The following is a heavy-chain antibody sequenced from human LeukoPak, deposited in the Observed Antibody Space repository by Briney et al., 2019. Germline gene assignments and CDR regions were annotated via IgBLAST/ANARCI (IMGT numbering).Heavy chain of an antibody. Sequence: TLSPTRTLSGGSISRYYCGWVRQPPRKGRGWIGYIYYSGTTNYNPCLKSGVTLSVDTSKNQFSLKLSSVTAADRAVYYCARAPYYYDSSGYYLVGFDYWGQGTLGTVSS. CDR3: ARAPYYYDSSGYYLVGFDY. D-gene: IGHD3-22*01. CDR1: GGSISRYY. CDR2: IYYSGTT. V-gene: IGHV4-59*08. J-gene: IGHJ4*02.